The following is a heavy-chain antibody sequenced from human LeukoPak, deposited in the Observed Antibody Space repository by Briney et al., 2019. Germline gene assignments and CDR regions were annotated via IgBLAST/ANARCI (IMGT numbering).Heavy chain of an antibody. CDR1: GGSISSYY. D-gene: IGHD3-22*01. Sequence: SETLSLTCTVSGGSISSYYWSWIRQPPGKGLEWIGHIYYSGSTNYNPSLKSRVTISVDTSKNQFSLKLSSVTAADTAVYYCASPRSYYDSSGYYISWGQGTLVTVSS. J-gene: IGHJ5*02. V-gene: IGHV4-59*01. CDR2: IYYSGST. CDR3: ASPRSYYDSSGYYIS.